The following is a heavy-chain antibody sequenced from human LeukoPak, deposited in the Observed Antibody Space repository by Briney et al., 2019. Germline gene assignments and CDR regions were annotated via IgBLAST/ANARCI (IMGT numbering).Heavy chain of an antibody. Sequence: PGGSLRLSCAASGFTFSNHGMNWVRQAPGKGLEWVSTISGRSDSTYYADSVKGRFTISRDNSKDTLYLQLNYLRAEDTAVYYCAKASGYYYDSSGYYLGAFDIWGPGTMVTVSS. CDR3: AKASGYYYDSSGYYLGAFDI. CDR1: GFTFSNHG. J-gene: IGHJ3*02. V-gene: IGHV3-23*01. CDR2: ISGRSDST. D-gene: IGHD3-22*01.